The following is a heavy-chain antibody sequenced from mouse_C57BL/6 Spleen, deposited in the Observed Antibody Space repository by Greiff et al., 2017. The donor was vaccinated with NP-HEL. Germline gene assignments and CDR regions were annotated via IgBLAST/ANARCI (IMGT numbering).Heavy chain of an antibody. CDR1: GFTFSSYG. CDR2: ISSGGSYT. CDR3: ARGDDYDVGFAY. V-gene: IGHV5-6*01. D-gene: IGHD2-4*01. J-gene: IGHJ3*01. Sequence: EVHLVESGGDLVKPGGSLKLSCAASGFTFSSYGMSWVRQTPDKRLEWVATISSGGSYTYYPDSVKGRFTISRDNAKNTLYLQMSSLKSEDTAMYYCARGDDYDVGFAYWGQGTLVTVSA.